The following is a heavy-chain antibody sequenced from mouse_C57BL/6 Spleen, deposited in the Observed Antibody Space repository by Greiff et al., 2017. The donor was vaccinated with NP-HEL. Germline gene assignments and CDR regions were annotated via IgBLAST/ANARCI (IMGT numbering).Heavy chain of an antibody. Sequence: EVKVEESGPGLVKPSQSLSLTCSVTGYSITSGYYWNWIRQFPGNKLEWMGYISYDGSNNYNPSLKNRISITRDTSKNQFFLKLNSGTTEDTATYYCARVADYYGSSSYAMDYWGQGTSVTVSS. CDR2: ISYDGSN. D-gene: IGHD1-1*01. J-gene: IGHJ4*01. V-gene: IGHV3-6*01. CDR3: ARVADYYGSSSYAMDY. CDR1: GYSITSGYY.